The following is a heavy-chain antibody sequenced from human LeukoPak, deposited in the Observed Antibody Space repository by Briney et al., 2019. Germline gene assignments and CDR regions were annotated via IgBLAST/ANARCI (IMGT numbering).Heavy chain of an antibody. CDR3: ARELTYYYGSGSPSPFDY. D-gene: IGHD3-10*01. V-gene: IGHV1-2*02. CDR1: GYTFTGYY. CDR2: INPNSGGT. Sequence: GASVKVSCKASGYTFTGYYMHWVRQAPGQGLAWMGWINPNSGGTNYAQKFQGRVTMTRDTSISTAYMELSRLRSDDTAVYYCARELTYYYGSGSPSPFDYWGQGTLVTVSS. J-gene: IGHJ4*02.